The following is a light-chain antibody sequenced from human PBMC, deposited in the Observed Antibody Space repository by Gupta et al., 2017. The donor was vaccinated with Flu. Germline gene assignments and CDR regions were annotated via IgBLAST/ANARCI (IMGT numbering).Light chain of an antibody. CDR3: VLYMGSGIWV. Sequence: VVTQEPSFSVSPGGTVTLTCGLSSGSVSTSYYPSWYQQTPGQAPRTLIYSTNTRSSGVPDSFSGSIIGNKAALTITGAKADEESDYYCVLYMGSGIWVFGGGTKLTVL. CDR2: STN. CDR1: SGSVSTSYY. J-gene: IGLJ3*02. V-gene: IGLV8-61*01.